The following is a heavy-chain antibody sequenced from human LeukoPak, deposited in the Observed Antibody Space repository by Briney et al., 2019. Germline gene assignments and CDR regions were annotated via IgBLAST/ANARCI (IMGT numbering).Heavy chain of an antibody. J-gene: IGHJ4*02. CDR2: VYYRGST. CDR3: ARQLGSTTNFDY. CDR1: GGSINSYF. V-gene: IGHV4-59*08. Sequence: SETLSLTCTVPGGSINSYFWSWIRQPPGKGLEWIGYVYYRGSTNYNPSLKTRVTISLGTSKNQFSLMLSSVTAADTAVYYCARQLGSTTNFDYWGQGTLVTLSS. D-gene: IGHD2/OR15-2a*01.